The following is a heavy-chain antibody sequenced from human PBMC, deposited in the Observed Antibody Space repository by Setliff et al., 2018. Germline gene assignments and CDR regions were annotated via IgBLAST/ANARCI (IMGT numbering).Heavy chain of an antibody. V-gene: IGHV4-59*08. CDR3: ARTGTYRYFDY. J-gene: IGHJ4*02. D-gene: IGHD1-1*01. Sequence: SETLSLTCTVSGGSISSYYWSWIRHHPGKGLDWIGYIFYSGTTHYNPSLESRVSFSIDTAQNQFSLSLSSVTAADTAVYYCARTGTYRYFDYWGQGTLVTVSS. CDR1: GGSISSYY. CDR2: IFYSGTT.